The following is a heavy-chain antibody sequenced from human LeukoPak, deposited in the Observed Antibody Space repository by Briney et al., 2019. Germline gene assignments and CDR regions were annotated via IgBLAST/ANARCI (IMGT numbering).Heavy chain of an antibody. Sequence: SETLSLTCTVSGGSISSYYWSRIRQPPGKGLEWIGYIYYSGSTNYNPSLKSRVTISVDTSKKQFSLKLSSVTAADTAVYYCARVIDQTVAGTWFDPWGLGTVVTVSS. V-gene: IGHV4-59*08. CDR1: GGSISSYY. J-gene: IGHJ5*02. D-gene: IGHD6-19*01. CDR3: ARVIDQTVAGTWFDP. CDR2: IYYSGST.